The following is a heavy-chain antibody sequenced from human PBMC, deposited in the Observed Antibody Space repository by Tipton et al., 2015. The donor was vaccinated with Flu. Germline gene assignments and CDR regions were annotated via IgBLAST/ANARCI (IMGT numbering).Heavy chain of an antibody. Sequence: GLVKPSETLSLTCTVSGASVSSETYYWSWIRQPPGKGLEWIGNVYNTGGAKHNPSLKSRLSLSIDTSKSQFSLRLSSVTAADTALYYCVSVVRGAAADYFGYWGQGTLVPVSS. CDR1: GASVSSETYY. CDR2: VYNTGGA. CDR3: VSVVRGAAADYFGY. J-gene: IGHJ4*02. D-gene: IGHD2-2*01. V-gene: IGHV4-61*01.